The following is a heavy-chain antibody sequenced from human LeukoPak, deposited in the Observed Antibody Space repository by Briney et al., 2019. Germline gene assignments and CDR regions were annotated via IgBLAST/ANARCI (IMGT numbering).Heavy chain of an antibody. D-gene: IGHD3-10*01. CDR3: AREWFGGYFDY. CDR1: GGSISSGDYY. Sequence: SETLSLTCTVSGGSISSGDYYWSWIRQPPGKGLEWIGYIYYSGSTYCNPSLKSRVTISVDTSKNQFSLKLSSVTAADTAVYYCAREWFGGYFDYWGQGTLVTVSS. CDR2: IYYSGST. J-gene: IGHJ4*02. V-gene: IGHV4-30-4*01.